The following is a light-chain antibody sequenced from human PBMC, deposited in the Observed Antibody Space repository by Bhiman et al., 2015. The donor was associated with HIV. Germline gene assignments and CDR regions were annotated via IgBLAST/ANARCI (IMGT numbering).Light chain of an antibody. Sequence: QSVLTQPPSVSAAPGQKVTISCSGSSSNIGNNYVSWYQQLPRTAPKLLIYENNKRPSGIPDRFSGSKSGTSATLGITGLQTGDEADYYCGTWHSALSGGGVFGTGTKVTVL. V-gene: IGLV1-51*02. CDR3: GTWHSALSGGGV. J-gene: IGLJ1*01. CDR1: SSNIGNNY. CDR2: ENN.